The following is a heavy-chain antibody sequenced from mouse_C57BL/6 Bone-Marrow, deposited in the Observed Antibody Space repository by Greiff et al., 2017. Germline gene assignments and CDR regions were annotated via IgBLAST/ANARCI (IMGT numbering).Heavy chain of an antibody. CDR2: IDPSDSYT. CDR1: GYTFTSYW. D-gene: IGHD2-4*01. Sequence: QVQLQQPGAELVRPGTSVKLSCKASGYTFTSYWMHWVKQRPGQGLEWIGVIDPSDSYTNYNQKFKGKATLTVDTSSSTAYMQLSSLTSEESAVYYCAREYDYGFAYWGQGTLVTVSA. V-gene: IGHV1-59*01. CDR3: AREYDYGFAY. J-gene: IGHJ3*01.